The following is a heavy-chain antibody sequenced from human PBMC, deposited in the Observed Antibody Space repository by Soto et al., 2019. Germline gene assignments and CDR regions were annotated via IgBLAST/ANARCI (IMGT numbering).Heavy chain of an antibody. D-gene: IGHD6-19*01. Sequence: QVQLVQSGAEVKKPGASVKVSCKASGYTFTSYSMHWVRQAPGQGLEWMGIINPSGGSTSYAQKFQGRVTMTRDTSTSIVYMELSSLRAEDTAVYYCARDLWAVAVDYGMDVWGQGTTVTVSS. J-gene: IGHJ6*02. CDR3: ARDLWAVAVDYGMDV. CDR1: GYTFTSYS. CDR2: INPSGGST. V-gene: IGHV1-46*01.